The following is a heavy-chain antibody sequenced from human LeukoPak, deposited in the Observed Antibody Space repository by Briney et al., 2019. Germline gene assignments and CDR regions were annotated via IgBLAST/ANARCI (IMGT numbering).Heavy chain of an antibody. V-gene: IGHV1-46*03. J-gene: IGHJ4*02. CDR2: INPSGGST. Sequence: ASVKVSCKASGYTFTSYYMHWVRQAPGQGLEWMGIINPSGGSTSYAQKFQGRVTMTRDTSTSTVYMELSSLRSEDTAMYYCARASYGSGSYLRRDFDYWGQGTLVTVSS. CDR3: ARASYGSGSYLRRDFDY. D-gene: IGHD3-10*01. CDR1: GYTFTSYY.